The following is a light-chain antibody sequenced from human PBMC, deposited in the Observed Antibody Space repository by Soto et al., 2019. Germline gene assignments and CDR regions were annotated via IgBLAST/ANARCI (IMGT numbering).Light chain of an antibody. J-gene: IGKJ2*01. V-gene: IGKV3-15*01. CDR1: QSVSSN. CDR3: QQYNNWPYT. CDR2: GAS. Sequence: EIVMTQSPATLSVSPGERATLSCRASQSVSSNFAWYQQKPGQAPRLLIYGASTRATGIPARFSGSGSGTEFTLTISSLQSEDCAVYYCQQYNNWPYTFGQGTKLEIK.